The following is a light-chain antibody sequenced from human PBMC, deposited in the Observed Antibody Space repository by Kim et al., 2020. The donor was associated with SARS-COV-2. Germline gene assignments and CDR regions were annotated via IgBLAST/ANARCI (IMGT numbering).Light chain of an antibody. Sequence: GKGVTISCSGSSSNIGSKIVNWYQQLPGTAPKLLIYSNNQRPSGVPDRFSGSKSGTSGSLAISGLQSEDEADYYCAAWDGSLNGYVFGTGTKVTVL. CDR2: SNN. CDR3: AAWDGSLNGYV. CDR1: SSNIGSKI. J-gene: IGLJ1*01. V-gene: IGLV1-44*01.